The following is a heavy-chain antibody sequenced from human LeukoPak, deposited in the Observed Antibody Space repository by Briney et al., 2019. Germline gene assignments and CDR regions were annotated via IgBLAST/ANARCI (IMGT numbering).Heavy chain of an antibody. Sequence: GASVKVSCKASGGTFSSYAISWVRQAPGQGLEWMGGIIPILGIANYAQKFQGRVTITADKSTSTAYMELSSLRSEDTAVYYCARGLTTDVDYWGQGTLVTVSS. D-gene: IGHD1-14*01. CDR2: IIPILGIA. CDR1: GGTFSSYA. J-gene: IGHJ4*02. V-gene: IGHV1-69*10. CDR3: ARGLTTDVDY.